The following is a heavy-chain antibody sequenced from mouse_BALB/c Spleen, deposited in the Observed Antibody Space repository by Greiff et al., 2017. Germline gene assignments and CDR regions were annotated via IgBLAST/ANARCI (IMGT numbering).Heavy chain of an antibody. CDR3: ASCRYDGAWFAY. V-gene: IGHV3-2*02. Sequence: EVKLVESGPGLVKPSQSLSLTCTVTGYSITSDYAWNWIRQFPGNKLEWMGYISYSGSTSYNPSLKSRISITRDTSKNQFFLQLNSVTTEDTATYYCASCRYDGAWFAYWGQGTLVTVSA. CDR1: GYSITSDYA. J-gene: IGHJ3*01. D-gene: IGHD2-14*01. CDR2: ISYSGST.